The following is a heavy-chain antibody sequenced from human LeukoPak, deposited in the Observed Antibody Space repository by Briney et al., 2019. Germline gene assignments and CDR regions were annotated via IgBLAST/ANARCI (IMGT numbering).Heavy chain of an antibody. Sequence: SETLSLTCTVSRGSISDYYWSWIRQPPGKGLEWIGYIFYIGNTNYNPSLKSRVTISVDTSKNQFSLKLSSVSTADTAVYYCARVACGGDCRRAYYFDYWGQGTLVTVSS. CDR1: RGSISDYY. V-gene: IGHV4-59*01. J-gene: IGHJ4*02. CDR2: IFYIGNT. D-gene: IGHD2-21*02. CDR3: ARVACGGDCRRAYYFDY.